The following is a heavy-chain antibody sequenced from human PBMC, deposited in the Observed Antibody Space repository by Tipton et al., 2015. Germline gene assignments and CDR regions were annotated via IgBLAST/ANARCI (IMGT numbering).Heavy chain of an antibody. D-gene: IGHD4/OR15-4a*01. CDR1: GGTFSTYP. J-gene: IGHJ4*02. V-gene: IGHV1-69*01. CDR2: IIPIVGAA. Sequence: QVQLVQSGAEVKKPGASVKVSCKASGGTFSTYPISWVRQAPGQGLEWMGGIIPIVGAANYAQKFQGRVTITADESTSTAYLELSSLKSEDTAVYYCARGRALWAPLDYWGQGTLVTVSS. CDR3: ARGRALWAPLDY.